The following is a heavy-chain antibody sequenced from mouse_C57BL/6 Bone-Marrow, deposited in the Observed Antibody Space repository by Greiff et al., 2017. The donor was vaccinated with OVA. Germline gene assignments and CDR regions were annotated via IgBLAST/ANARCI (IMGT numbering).Heavy chain of an antibody. CDR2: IYPGSGST. J-gene: IGHJ1*03. CDR3: ARGGYYYGSSFWYFDV. D-gene: IGHD1-1*01. V-gene: IGHV1-55*01. Sequence: QVQLQQPGAELVQPGASVKMSCKASGYTFTSYWITWVKQRPGQGLEWIGDIYPGSGSTTYNEKFKSKATLTVDTSSSTAYMQLSSLTSEDSAVYYCARGGYYYGSSFWYFDVWGTGTTVTVSS. CDR1: GYTFTSYW.